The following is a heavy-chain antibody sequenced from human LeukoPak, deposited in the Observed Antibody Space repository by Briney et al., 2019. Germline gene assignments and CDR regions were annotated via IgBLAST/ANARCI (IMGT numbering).Heavy chain of an antibody. D-gene: IGHD3-10*01. CDR2: IHNIGTT. J-gene: IGHJ4*02. CDR3: ARSAYFGSAFDY. V-gene: IGHV4-59*11. Sequence: PSETLSLTCTVSGGSISSHYWSWIRQPPGKGLEWLGYIHNIGTTNYNPSLKSRVTISVDTSKNQFSLKLISVTAADTAVYYCARSAYFGSAFDYWGQGNLVTVSS. CDR1: GGSISSHY.